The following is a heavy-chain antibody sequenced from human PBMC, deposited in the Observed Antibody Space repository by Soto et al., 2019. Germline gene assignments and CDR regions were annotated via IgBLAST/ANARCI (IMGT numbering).Heavy chain of an antibody. CDR3: AKDQSLIAAAGHGYYYYYGMDV. CDR1: GFTFSSYA. CDR2: ISGSGGST. V-gene: IGHV3-23*01. J-gene: IGHJ6*02. D-gene: IGHD6-13*01. Sequence: GGSLRLSCAASGFTFSSYAMSWVRQAPGKGLEWVSAISGSGGSTYYADSVKGRFTISRDNSKNTLYLQMNSLGAEDTAVYYCAKDQSLIAAAGHGYYYYYGMDVWGQGTTVTVSS.